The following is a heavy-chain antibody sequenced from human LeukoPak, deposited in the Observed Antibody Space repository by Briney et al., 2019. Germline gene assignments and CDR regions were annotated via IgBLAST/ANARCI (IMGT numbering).Heavy chain of an antibody. J-gene: IGHJ4*02. D-gene: IGHD2-15*01. CDR3: AGSPRAYFDY. Sequence: SETLSLTCTVSGGSISSSSYYWGWIRQPPGKGLEWIGSIYYSGSTYYNPSLKSRVTISADTSKNQFSLKLSSVTAADTAVYYCAGSPRAYFDYWGQGTLVTVSS. CDR1: GGSISSSSYY. V-gene: IGHV4-39*07. CDR2: IYYSGST.